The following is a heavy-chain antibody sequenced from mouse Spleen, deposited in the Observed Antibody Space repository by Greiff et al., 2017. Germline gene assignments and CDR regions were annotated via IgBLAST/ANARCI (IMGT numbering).Heavy chain of an antibody. Sequence: EVKLMESGGGLVKPGGSLKLSCAASGFTFSSYTMSWVRQTPAKRLEWVATISSGGGNTYYPDSVKGRFTIARDNARNTLYLQMSSLRSEDTAMYYCARLILLDYWGQGTTLTVSA. V-gene: IGHV5-9*04. CDR2: ISSGGGNT. CDR1: GFTFSSYT. CDR3: ARLILLDY. J-gene: IGHJ2*01.